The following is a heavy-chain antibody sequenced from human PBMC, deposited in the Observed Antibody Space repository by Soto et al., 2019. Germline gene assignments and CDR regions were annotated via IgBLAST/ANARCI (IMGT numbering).Heavy chain of an antibody. CDR2: ISGSGGTI. J-gene: IGHJ3*01. Sequence: GGSLRLSCAASGFTFNTYAMNWVRQAPGKGLGWVASISGSGGTINYADSVKGRFTTSRDTSKNTLYLQMNSLSAEDTAVYYCAKGFIVVVTAIRPDDNFDVWGQGTMVTVSS. CDR1: GFTFNTYA. V-gene: IGHV3-23*01. CDR3: AKGFIVVVTAIRPDDNFDV. D-gene: IGHD2-21*02.